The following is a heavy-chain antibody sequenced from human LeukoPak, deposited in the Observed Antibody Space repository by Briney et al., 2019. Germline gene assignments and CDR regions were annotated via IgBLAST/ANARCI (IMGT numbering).Heavy chain of an antibody. J-gene: IGHJ3*01. CDR2: IYYSGST. CDR3: ARQETHGTPDAFDV. Sequence: PSETLSLTCTVSGGSISSYSWSWIRQPPGKGLEWIGYIYYSGSTNYNPSLKSRVIISVDTSKNQFSLKLSSVTAADTAVYYCARQETHGTPDAFDVWGQGTMVTVSS. CDR1: GGSISSYS. D-gene: IGHD1-1*01. V-gene: IGHV4-59*01.